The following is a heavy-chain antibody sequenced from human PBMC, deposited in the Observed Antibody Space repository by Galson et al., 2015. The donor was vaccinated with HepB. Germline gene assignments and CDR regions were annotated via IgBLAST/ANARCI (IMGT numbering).Heavy chain of an antibody. D-gene: IGHD4-17*01. CDR1: GFTFSSYG. J-gene: IGHJ4*02. Sequence: SLRLSCAASGFTFSSYGMHWVRQAPGKGLEWVAVISNDGSKKNYAETVKGRLTISRDNSKNTLYLQMNSLRAEDTAVYYCAKELFFLGYGDYGRPFDYWGQGTLVTVSS. CDR3: AKELFFLGYGDYGRPFDY. V-gene: IGHV3-30*18. CDR2: ISNDGSKK.